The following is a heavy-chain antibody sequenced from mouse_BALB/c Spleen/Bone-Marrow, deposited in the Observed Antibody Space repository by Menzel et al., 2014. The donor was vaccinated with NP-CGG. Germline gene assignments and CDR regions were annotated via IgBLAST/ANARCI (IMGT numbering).Heavy chain of an antibody. CDR2: IYPGNSDT. V-gene: IGHV1-5*01. CDR1: GYRFTSYW. J-gene: IGHJ2*01. Sequence: EVQLQQSGTVLARPGASVKMSCKASGYRFTSYWMHWVKQRPGQGLEWIGAIYPGNSDTSYNQKFKGKAKLTAVTSATTAYMELSSLTNEDSAVYFCTRKVYYGNPLDYWGQGTTLTVSS. D-gene: IGHD2-1*01. CDR3: TRKVYYGNPLDY.